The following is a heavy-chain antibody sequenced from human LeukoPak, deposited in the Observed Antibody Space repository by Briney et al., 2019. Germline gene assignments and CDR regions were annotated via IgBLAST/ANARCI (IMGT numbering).Heavy chain of an antibody. J-gene: IGHJ3*02. CDR3: AVNLTRHTFDI. D-gene: IGHD1-1*01. Sequence: SETLSLTCTVSGGSISTYYWSWIRQSPGKGLEWIGSIYYSGSTNNNPSLKSRVTISVDTSKNQFSLELSSVTAADTAVYYCAVNLTRHTFDIWGQGTMVTVSS. CDR1: GGSISTYY. V-gene: IGHV4-59*08. CDR2: IYYSGST.